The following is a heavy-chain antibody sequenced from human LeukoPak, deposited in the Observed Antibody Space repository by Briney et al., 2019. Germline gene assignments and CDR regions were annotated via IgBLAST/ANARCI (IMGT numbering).Heavy chain of an antibody. CDR2: ISSNGGST. Sequence: PGGSLRLSCAASGFTFSSYAMHWVRQAPGKGLEYVSAISSNGGSTYYANSVKGRFTISRDNSKNTLYLQMGSLRAEDMAVYYCARALYSSGWPNWFDPWGQGTLVTVSS. CDR3: ARALYSSGWPNWFDP. CDR1: GFTFSSYA. V-gene: IGHV3-64*01. J-gene: IGHJ5*02. D-gene: IGHD6-19*01.